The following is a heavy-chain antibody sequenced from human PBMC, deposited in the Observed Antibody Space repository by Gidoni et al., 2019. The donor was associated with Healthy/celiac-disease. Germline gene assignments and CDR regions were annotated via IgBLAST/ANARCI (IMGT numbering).Heavy chain of an antibody. D-gene: IGHD2-15*01. CDR1: GFTFSRYA. CDR2: ISGSGGST. V-gene: IGHV3-23*01. J-gene: IGHJ5*02. CDR3: AKVLVVAATRPFDP. Sequence: EGQLLESGGGLVQPGGSLRLSCAAPGFTFSRYAMSWVRQAPGKGLGWVSAISGSGGSTYYADSVKGRFTISRDNSKNTLYLQMNSLRAEDTAVYYCAKVLVVAATRPFDPWGQGTLVTVSS.